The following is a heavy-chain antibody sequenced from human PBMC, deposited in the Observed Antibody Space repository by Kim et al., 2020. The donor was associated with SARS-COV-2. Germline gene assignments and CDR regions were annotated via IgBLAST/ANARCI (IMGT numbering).Heavy chain of an antibody. CDR1: GGSISSYY. V-gene: IGHV4-59*08. Sequence: SETLSLTCTVSGGSISSYYWSWIRQPPGKGLEWIGYIYYSGSTNYNPSLKSRVTISVDTSKNQFSLKLSSVTAADTAVYYCARQFWADRYYDSSGQPFDPWGQGTLVTVSS. CDR3: ARQFWADRYYDSSGQPFDP. J-gene: IGHJ5*02. CDR2: IYYSGST. D-gene: IGHD3-22*01.